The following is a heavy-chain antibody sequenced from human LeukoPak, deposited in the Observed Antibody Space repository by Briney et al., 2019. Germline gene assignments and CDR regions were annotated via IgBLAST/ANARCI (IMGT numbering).Heavy chain of an antibody. J-gene: IGHJ6*03. CDR1: GYSISSGYY. Sequence: PSETLSLTCTVSGYSISSGYYWGWIRQPPGKGLEWIGSIYHSGSTYYNPSLKSRVTISVDTSKNQFSLKLSSVTAADTAVYYCARDQDTYDFWSGYQPNYYYYMDVWGKGTTVTVSS. CDR2: IYHSGST. CDR3: ARDQDTYDFWSGYQPNYYYYMDV. V-gene: IGHV4-38-2*02. D-gene: IGHD3-3*01.